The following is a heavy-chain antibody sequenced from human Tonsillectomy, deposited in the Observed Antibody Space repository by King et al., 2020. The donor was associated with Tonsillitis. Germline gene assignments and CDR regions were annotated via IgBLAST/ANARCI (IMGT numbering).Heavy chain of an antibody. D-gene: IGHD3-10*01. CDR3: ARDRSVRGVPYGMDV. V-gene: IGHV3-21*01. CDR2: ISGSSRYI. CDR1: EFTFSTYT. Sequence: EVQLVESGGGLVKPGGSLRLSCAASEFTFSTYTMNWVRQAPGKGLEWVSIISGSSRYIFYADSVKGRFTISRDNAQNSLYLQMNSLRAEETAVYDGARDRSVRGVPYGMDVWGPGATVTVSS. J-gene: IGHJ6*02.